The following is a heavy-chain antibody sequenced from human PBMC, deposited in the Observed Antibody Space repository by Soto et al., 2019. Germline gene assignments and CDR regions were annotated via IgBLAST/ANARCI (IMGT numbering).Heavy chain of an antibody. CDR3: ARGVPITPGTFDY. D-gene: IGHD5-12*01. CDR2: IYSGGST. J-gene: IGHJ4*02. CDR1: GFTVSSTY. V-gene: IGHV3-53*01. Sequence: PGGSLRLSCAASGFTVSSTYMSWVRQAPGEGLEWISIIYSGGSTFYADSVKGRFTISRDNSKNTLYLQMNSLRAEDTAVYYCARGVPITPGTFDYRGQGTLVTVSS.